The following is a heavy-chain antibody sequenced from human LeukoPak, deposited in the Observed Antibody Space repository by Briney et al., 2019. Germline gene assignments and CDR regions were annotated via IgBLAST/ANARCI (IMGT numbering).Heavy chain of an antibody. D-gene: IGHD4-23*01. V-gene: IGHV3-30-3*01. CDR3: ARDYGGNPRGGFDY. CDR2: ISYDGSNK. CDR1: GFTFSSYA. Sequence: AGGSLRLSCAASGFTFSSYAMHWVRQAPGKGLEWVAVISYDGSNKYYADSVKGRFTISRDNSKNTLYLQMNSLRAEDTAVYYCARDYGGNPRGGFDYWGQGTLVTVSS. J-gene: IGHJ4*02.